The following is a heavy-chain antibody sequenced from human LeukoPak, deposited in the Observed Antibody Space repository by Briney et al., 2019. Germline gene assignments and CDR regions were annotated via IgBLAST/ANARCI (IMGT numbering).Heavy chain of an antibody. CDR2: IYTSGST. V-gene: IGHV4-61*02. D-gene: IGHD2-21*01. J-gene: IGHJ4*02. Sequence: SETLSLTCTVSGGSISSGSYYWSWIRQPAGKGLEWIGRIYTSGSTNYNPSLKSRVTISVDTSKNQFSLNLSSVAAADTAVYYCARDKSTRNCGGDCYSLDYWGQGTLVTVSS. CDR1: GGSISSGSYY. CDR3: ARDKSTRNCGGDCYSLDY.